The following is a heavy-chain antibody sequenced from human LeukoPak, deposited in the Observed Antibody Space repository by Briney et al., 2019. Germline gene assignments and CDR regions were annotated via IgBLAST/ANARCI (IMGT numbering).Heavy chain of an antibody. CDR2: ISYDGSNK. CDR1: GFTFSSYG. D-gene: IGHD3-16*02. V-gene: IGHV3-30*18. Sequence: GGSLRLSCAASGFTFSSYGMHWVRQAPGKGLEGVAVISYDGSNKYYADSVKGRFTISRDNSKNTLYLQMNSLRAEDTAVYYCAKALTGSYRYRTGDAFDIWGQGTMVTVSS. J-gene: IGHJ3*02. CDR3: AKALTGSYRYRTGDAFDI.